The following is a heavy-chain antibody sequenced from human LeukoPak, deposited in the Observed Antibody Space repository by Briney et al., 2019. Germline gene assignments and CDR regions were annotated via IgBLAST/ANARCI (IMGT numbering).Heavy chain of an antibody. CDR3: ARVSSWRYCSGGSCYRKGYNWFDP. V-gene: IGHV4-34*01. CDR1: GGSFSGYY. Sequence: SETLSLTCAVYGGSFSGYYWSWIRQPPGKGLEWIGEINHSGSTNYNPSLKSRVTISVDTSKNQFSLKLSSVTAADTAVYYCARVSSWRYCSGGSCYRKGYNWFDPWGQGTLVTVSS. J-gene: IGHJ5*02. CDR2: INHSGST. D-gene: IGHD2-15*01.